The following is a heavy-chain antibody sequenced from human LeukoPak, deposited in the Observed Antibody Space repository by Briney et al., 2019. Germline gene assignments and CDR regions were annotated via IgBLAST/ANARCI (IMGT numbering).Heavy chain of an antibody. J-gene: IGHJ4*02. D-gene: IGHD6-13*01. CDR3: ARGIAAAHDY. Sequence: PSGTLSLTCAVSGGSISSNHWWTWVRQPPGKGLEWIGEIFHTGSTNYNPSLKSRVAISVDKSKNQFSLKLSSVTAADTAVYYCARGIAAAHDYWGQGTLVTVSS. V-gene: IGHV4-4*02. CDR2: IFHTGST. CDR1: GGSISSNHW.